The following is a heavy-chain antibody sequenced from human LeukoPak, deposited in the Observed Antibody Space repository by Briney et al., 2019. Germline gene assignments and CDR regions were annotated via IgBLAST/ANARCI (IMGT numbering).Heavy chain of an antibody. Sequence: PSETLSLTCTVSGGSISSYYWSWIRQPAGKGLEWIGRIYTSGSTNYNPSLKSRVTMSVDTSKNQFSLKLSSVTAADTAVYYCARDNYYDSAHSFDYWGQGTLVTVSS. J-gene: IGHJ4*02. CDR2: IYTSGST. CDR1: GGSISSYY. V-gene: IGHV4-4*07. D-gene: IGHD3-22*01. CDR3: ARDNYYDSAHSFDY.